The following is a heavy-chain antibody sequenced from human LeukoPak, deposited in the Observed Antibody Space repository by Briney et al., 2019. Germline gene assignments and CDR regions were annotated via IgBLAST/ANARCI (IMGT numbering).Heavy chain of an antibody. CDR3: AKERIVVVPAADPFDC. CDR2: ISGSGGST. V-gene: IGHV3-23*01. CDR1: GFTFSRYA. J-gene: IGHJ4*02. D-gene: IGHD2-2*01. Sequence: PGGSLRLSCAASGFTFSRYAMSCVPEAPGKGLEWGSAISGSGGSTYYADSVKGRFTISRDNSKNTLYLQMNSLRAEDTALYYCAKERIVVVPAADPFDCWGQGTLVTVSS.